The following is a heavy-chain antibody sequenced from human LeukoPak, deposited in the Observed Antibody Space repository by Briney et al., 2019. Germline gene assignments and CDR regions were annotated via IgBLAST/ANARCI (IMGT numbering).Heavy chain of an antibody. J-gene: IGHJ6*02. V-gene: IGHV1-69*13. CDR1: GGTFSSYA. Sequence: GASVKVSCKASGGTFSSYAISWVRQAPGQGLEWMGGIIPIFGTANYAQKFQGRVTITADESTSTAYMELSSLRSEDTAVYYCASQYCTNGVCDYYYYYGMDVWGQGTTVTVSS. CDR2: IIPIFGTA. D-gene: IGHD2-8*01. CDR3: ASQYCTNGVCDYYYYYGMDV.